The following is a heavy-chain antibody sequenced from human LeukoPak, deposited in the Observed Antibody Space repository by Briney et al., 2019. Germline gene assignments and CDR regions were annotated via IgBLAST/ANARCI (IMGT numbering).Heavy chain of an antibody. CDR2: ISSSDSTI. CDR3: ATGGYHSSGYDRPFDY. CDR1: GFTFGSYE. V-gene: IGHV3-48*03. Sequence: GGSLRLSCAASGFTFGSYEMNWVRQAPGKGLEWVSCISSSDSTIYYADSVKGRFTISRDNAKNSLYLQMNSLRAEDTAVYYCATGGYHSSGYDRPFDYWGQGTLVTVSS. D-gene: IGHD3-22*01. J-gene: IGHJ4*02.